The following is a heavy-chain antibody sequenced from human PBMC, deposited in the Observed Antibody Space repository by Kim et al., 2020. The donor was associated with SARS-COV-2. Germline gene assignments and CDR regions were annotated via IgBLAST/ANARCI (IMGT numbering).Heavy chain of an antibody. J-gene: IGHJ5*02. V-gene: IGHV6-1*01. CDR3: ARAVAGRNWFDP. Sequence: DYARSVKSRTTIDPDTPKIQFSLHLNSVTPEDTAVYYCARAVAGRNWFDPWGQGTLVTVSS. D-gene: IGHD6-19*01.